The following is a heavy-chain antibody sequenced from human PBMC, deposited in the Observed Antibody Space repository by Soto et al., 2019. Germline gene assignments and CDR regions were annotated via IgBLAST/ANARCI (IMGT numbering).Heavy chain of an antibody. CDR3: AKDGYKDRGSSEFDY. CDR1: GLSFSNYG. D-gene: IGHD1-26*01. J-gene: IGHJ4*01. CDR2: ISYDGNNK. V-gene: IGHV3-30*18. Sequence: QVQLVESGGGVVQPGRSLRLSCATSGLSFSNYGMHWVRQAPGKGLEWMAVISYDGNNKYYADSVKGRFTISRDNSKNTVYLQMNSLRTEDTAVYYCAKDGYKDRGSSEFDYWGHGTLVTVSS.